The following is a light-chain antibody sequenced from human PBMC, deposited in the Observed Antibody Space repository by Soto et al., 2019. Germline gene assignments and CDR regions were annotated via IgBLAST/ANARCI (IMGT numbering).Light chain of an antibody. J-gene: IGLJ1*01. V-gene: IGLV2-23*01. CDR3: CSYKGTTNYV. Sequence: QSALTQPASVSGSPGQSTTISCTGTSSDVGSYNLVSWYQQLPGQAPKLLIYEGGKRPSGVSNRFSDSNSGNTASLTISGLQAEDEADYYCCSYKGTTNYVFGTGTKVTVL. CDR1: SSDVGSYNL. CDR2: EGG.